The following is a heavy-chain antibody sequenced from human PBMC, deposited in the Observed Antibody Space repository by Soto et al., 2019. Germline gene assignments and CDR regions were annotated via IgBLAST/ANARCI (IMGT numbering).Heavy chain of an antibody. CDR2: IWYDGSNK. J-gene: IGHJ4*02. CDR3: ARDEEDHRFDS. CDR1: GFTFSSYC. Sequence: QVQLVESGGGVVQPGRSLRLSCAASGFTFSSYCMHWVRKAPGKGLEWVAAIWYDGSNKYYADSVKGRFTIYRDNSKNQLYLQMNSLRAEDTAVYYCARDEEDHRFDSWGQGTLVTVSS. V-gene: IGHV3-33*01.